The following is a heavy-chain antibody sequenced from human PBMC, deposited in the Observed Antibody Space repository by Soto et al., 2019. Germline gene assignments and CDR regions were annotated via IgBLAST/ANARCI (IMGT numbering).Heavy chain of an antibody. CDR1: GFTFSNFW. CDR3: TRDPAPIGWYDY. D-gene: IGHD6-19*01. V-gene: IGHV3-74*03. Sequence: GGSLRLSCAASGFTFSNFWMHWVRQAPGKGLVWVSRINSDGSSAMYRDSVKGRFTIFRDNAKNTLFLQMNSLRAEDTAVYYCTRDPAPIGWYDYWGQGTLVTVSS. J-gene: IGHJ4*02. CDR2: INSDGSSA.